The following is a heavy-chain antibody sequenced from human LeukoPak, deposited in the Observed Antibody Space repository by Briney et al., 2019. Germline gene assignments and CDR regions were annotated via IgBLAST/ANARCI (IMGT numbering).Heavy chain of an antibody. CDR1: GFTFSSYS. V-gene: IGHV3-48*04. D-gene: IGHD5-18*01. CDR2: ISSSSSTR. J-gene: IGHJ4*02. CDR3: ARRATTERGHSYGLDY. Sequence: GGSLRLSCGASGFTFSSYSMNWVRQAPGKGLEWVSHISSSSSTRYYADSVTGRFTISRDNAKNSLYLQMNSLRAEDTAVYYCARRATTERGHSYGLDYWGQGTLVTVSS.